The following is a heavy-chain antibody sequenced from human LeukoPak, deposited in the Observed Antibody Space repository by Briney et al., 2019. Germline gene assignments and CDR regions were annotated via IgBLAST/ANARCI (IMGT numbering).Heavy chain of an antibody. Sequence: GASVKVSCKASGYTFTSYDINWVRQAAGQGLEWMGWMNPNSGNTGYAQKFQGRVTMTRTVSISTAYMELSSLDSEDTAMYYCARGTGYGSGSRDYWGQGTLVAVSS. D-gene: IGHD3-10*01. CDR2: MNPNSGNT. J-gene: IGHJ4*02. CDR1: GYTFTSYD. CDR3: ARGTGYGSGSRDY. V-gene: IGHV1-8*01.